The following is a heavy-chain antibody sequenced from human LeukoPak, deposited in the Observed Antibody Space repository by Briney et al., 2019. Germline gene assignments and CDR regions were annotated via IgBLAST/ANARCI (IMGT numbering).Heavy chain of an antibody. J-gene: IGHJ6*04. V-gene: IGHV3-48*03. D-gene: IGHD3-22*01. Sequence: GGSLRLSCAASGFTFSNYEMNWVRQAPGKGLEWISYISSSGDTIYYADSVKGRFTISRDNAESSLYLQMNSLRAEDTAVYYCASLGVSSGPDLDVWGKGTTVTVSS. CDR3: ASLGVSSGPDLDV. CDR2: ISSSGDTI. CDR1: GFTFSNYE.